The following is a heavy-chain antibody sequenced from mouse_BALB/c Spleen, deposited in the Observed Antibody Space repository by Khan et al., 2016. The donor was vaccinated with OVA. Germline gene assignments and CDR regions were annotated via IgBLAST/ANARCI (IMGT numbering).Heavy chain of an antibody. J-gene: IGHJ3*01. V-gene: IGHV1-42*01. CDR3: TRHDYDACFNY. CDR2: IDPCSGGT. Sequence: EVQLQESGPELMKPGASVKISCNASGYSFTSYYIHWLMQSPGKGLEWIGYIDPCSGGTTYNQNFKGKATLTADKSSSTAYIHLSNLTSEASAVYDCTRHDYDACFNYWGQGTQVTVSA. D-gene: IGHD2-4*01. CDR1: GYSFTSYY.